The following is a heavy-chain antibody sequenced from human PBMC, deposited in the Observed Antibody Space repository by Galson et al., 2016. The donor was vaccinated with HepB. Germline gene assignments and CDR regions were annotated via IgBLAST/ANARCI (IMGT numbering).Heavy chain of an antibody. D-gene: IGHD5-24*01. Sequence: QSGAEVKKPGESLRISCRGSGYNFVAYYITWVRQMPGKGLEWMGRVDPSDSSTNYSPSSQGRVTISSDKSTATAYLQWSSLDVSDTAMYYYARHTDGSPGRYWGQGTLVTVSS. CDR3: ARHTDGSPGRY. CDR1: GYNFVAYY. V-gene: IGHV5-10-1*01. CDR2: VDPSDSST. J-gene: IGHJ4*02.